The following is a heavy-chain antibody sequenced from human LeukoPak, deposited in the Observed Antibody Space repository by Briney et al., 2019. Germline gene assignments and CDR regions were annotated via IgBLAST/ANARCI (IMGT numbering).Heavy chain of an antibody. Sequence: GGSLRLSCAASGFTFSVYEMNWVRQAPGKGLEWISYISSSGSTIYYADSVRGRFTISRDNAKNSLYLQMNSLRAEDTAVFYCARDYGDSAPDYWGQGTLVTVSS. CDR3: ARDYGDSAPDY. CDR1: GFTFSVYE. V-gene: IGHV3-48*03. J-gene: IGHJ4*02. CDR2: ISSSGSTI. D-gene: IGHD7-27*01.